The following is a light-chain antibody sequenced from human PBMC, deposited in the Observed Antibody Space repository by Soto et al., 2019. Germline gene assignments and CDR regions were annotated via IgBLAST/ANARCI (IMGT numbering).Light chain of an antibody. CDR2: RHN. Sequence: QSVLTKPPSVSGTPGQRVTISCSGGRSNIGTHYVYWYQQLPGTAPKLLIYRHNQRPSGVPDRFSGSKSGTSASLAISGLRSEDEADYYCAAWDDSLSGLYVFGTGTKVTVL. CDR1: RSNIGTHY. CDR3: AAWDDSLSGLYV. J-gene: IGLJ1*01. V-gene: IGLV1-47*01.